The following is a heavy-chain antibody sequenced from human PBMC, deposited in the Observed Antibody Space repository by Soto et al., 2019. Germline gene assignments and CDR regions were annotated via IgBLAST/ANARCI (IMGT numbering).Heavy chain of an antibody. J-gene: IGHJ6*02. D-gene: IGHD1-20*01. CDR1: GFTFGDYA. V-gene: IGHV3-49*03. CDR2: IRSKASGGTT. Sequence: GGSLRLSCTASGFTFGDYAMSWFRQAPGKGLEWVGFIRSKASGGTTEDAASVKGRFTISRDDSKSVAYLQMNSLKTEDTAVYYCSRYNWNDDYYYGMDVWGQGTTVT. CDR3: SRYNWNDDYYYGMDV.